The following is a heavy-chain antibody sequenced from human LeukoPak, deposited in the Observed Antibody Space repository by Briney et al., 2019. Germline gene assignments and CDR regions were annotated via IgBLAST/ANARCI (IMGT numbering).Heavy chain of an antibody. CDR1: GGSITTSTYN. CDR3: ARHPMFYYDSSGYYYPYFDY. J-gene: IGHJ4*02. Sequence: PSETLSLTCTVSGGSITTSTYNWAWLRQAPGKGLEWIGSIYYSGNTYYNPSLSSPKSRLTIFVDTSSNQFSLQLNSVTAADTAVYYCARHPMFYYDSSGYYYPYFDYWGQGTLVSVSS. V-gene: IGHV4-39*01. D-gene: IGHD3-22*01. CDR2: IYYSGNT.